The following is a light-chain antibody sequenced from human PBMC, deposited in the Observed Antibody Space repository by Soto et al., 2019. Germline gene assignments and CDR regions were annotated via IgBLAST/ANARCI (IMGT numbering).Light chain of an antibody. V-gene: IGKV1-5*03. CDR1: QSISSW. CDR2: KAS. CDR3: QQYNNYPCT. J-gene: IGKJ1*01. Sequence: DIQMTQSPSTLSASVGDRVTITCRASQSISSWLAWYQQKPGKAPKLLIYKASSLESGVPSRFSGSGSGTEFNLTISSLQPDDFATNYCQQYNNYPCTFGHGTKVEIK.